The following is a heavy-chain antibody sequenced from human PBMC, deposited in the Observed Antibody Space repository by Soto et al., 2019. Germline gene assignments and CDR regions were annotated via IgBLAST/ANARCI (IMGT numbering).Heavy chain of an antibody. CDR3: ESSPTLYYYASGNGGFDP. D-gene: IGHD3-10*01. CDR1: GGSSNRYY. J-gene: IGHJ5*02. V-gene: IGHV4-34*01. Sequence: TSDTLSLTCAVYGGSSNRYYWSWIRQPPGKGLEWIGEFHHGGNTNCNPSLKSRVTISGDTSKKQSSLTLSSVTGADTAVYYCESSPTLYYYASGNGGFDPWGQGTLVTVSS. CDR2: FHHGGNT.